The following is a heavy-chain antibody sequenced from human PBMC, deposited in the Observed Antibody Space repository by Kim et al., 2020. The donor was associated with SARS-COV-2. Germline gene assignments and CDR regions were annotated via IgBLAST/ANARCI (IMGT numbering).Heavy chain of an antibody. CDR2: IYYSGST. V-gene: IGHV4-59*01. Sequence: SETLSLTCTVSGGSISSYYWSWIRQPPGKGLEWIGYIYYSGSTNYNPSLKSRVTISVDTSKNQFSLKLSSVTAAVTAVYYCAREDDFWSGYYAFDLWGRG. J-gene: IGHJ2*01. CDR3: AREDDFWSGYYAFDL. D-gene: IGHD3-3*01. CDR1: GGSISSYY.